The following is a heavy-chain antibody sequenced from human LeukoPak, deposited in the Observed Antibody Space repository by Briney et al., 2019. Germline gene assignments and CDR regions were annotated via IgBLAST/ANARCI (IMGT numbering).Heavy chain of an antibody. CDR1: GFXFSSFG. CDR3: ARVGCISTSCYDLDY. V-gene: IGHV3-21*01. J-gene: IGHJ4*02. Sequence: GGSLRPSCAASGFXFSSFGINWVRQAPGKGLEWVSTISSSSAYIYYADSVKGRFTISRDNAKNSLYLQMNSLRAEDTAVYYCARVGCISTSCYDLDYWGQGTLVTVSS. CDR2: ISSSSAYI. D-gene: IGHD2-2*01.